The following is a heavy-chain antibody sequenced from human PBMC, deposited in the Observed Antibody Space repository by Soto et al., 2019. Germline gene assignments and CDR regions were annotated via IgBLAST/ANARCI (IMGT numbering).Heavy chain of an antibody. CDR1: GFTFSSYA. D-gene: IGHD6-13*01. J-gene: IGHJ4*02. Sequence: AGGSLRLYCAASGFTFSSYAMSWVRQAPGKGLEWVSAISGSGGSTYYADSVKGRFTISRDNSKNTLYLQMNSLRAEDTAVYYCAKMAGSSWTAFDYWGQGTLVTVSS. V-gene: IGHV3-23*01. CDR3: AKMAGSSWTAFDY. CDR2: ISGSGGST.